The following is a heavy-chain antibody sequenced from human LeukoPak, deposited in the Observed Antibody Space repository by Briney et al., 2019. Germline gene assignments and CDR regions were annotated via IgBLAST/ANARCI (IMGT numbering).Heavy chain of an antibody. J-gene: IGHJ4*02. Sequence: ASVKVSCKASGYTFTSYDINWVRQATGQGLEWMGWMNPNSGNTGYAQKFQGRVTMTRNTSISTAYMELSSQRSEDTAVYYCARASARTRIAAAGTIGYWGQGTLVTVSS. CDR3: ARASARTRIAAAGTIGY. CDR2: MNPNSGNT. V-gene: IGHV1-8*01. D-gene: IGHD6-13*01. CDR1: GYTFTSYD.